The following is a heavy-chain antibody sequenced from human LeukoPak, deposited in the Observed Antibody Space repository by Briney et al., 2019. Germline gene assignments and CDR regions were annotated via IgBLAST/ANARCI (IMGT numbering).Heavy chain of an antibody. V-gene: IGHV4-31*03. CDR2: IYYSGST. J-gene: IGHJ5*02. CDR1: GGSISSGGYY. Sequence: SETLSLTCTVSGGSISSGGYYWSWIRQHPGKGLGWIGYIYYSGSTYYNPSLKSRVTISVDTSKNQFSLKLSSVTAADTAVYYCARTEAFCSDTSCSNWFDPWGQGTLVTVSS. CDR3: ARTEAFCSDTSCSNWFDP. D-gene: IGHD2-2*01.